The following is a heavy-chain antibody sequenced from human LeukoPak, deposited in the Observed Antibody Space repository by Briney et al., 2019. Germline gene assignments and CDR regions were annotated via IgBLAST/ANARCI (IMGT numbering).Heavy chain of an antibody. J-gene: IGHJ6*03. CDR3: ARGGSGYHSSLYYYYYYMDV. CDR2: INHSGST. V-gene: IGHV4-34*01. D-gene: IGHD3-3*01. CDR1: GGSFSGYY. Sequence: PSETLSLTCAVYGGSFSGYYWSWIRQPPGKGLEWIGEINHSGSTNYNPSLKSRVTISVDTSKNQFSLKLSSVTAADTAVYYCARGGSGYHSSLYYYYYYMDVWGKGTTVTVSS.